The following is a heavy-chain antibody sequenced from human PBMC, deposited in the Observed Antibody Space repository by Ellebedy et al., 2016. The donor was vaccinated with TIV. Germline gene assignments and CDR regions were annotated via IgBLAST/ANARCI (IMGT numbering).Heavy chain of an antibody. CDR1: GFTFSVYR. Sequence: PGGSLRLSCAASGFTFSVYRMNWVRQAPGKGLEWVSSISSSSSYIHYVDSVKGRFTISRDNAKNSVYLEMNSLRAEDTAVYYCARGDYDYYFDYWGQGTLVTVSS. CDR2: ISSSSSYI. D-gene: IGHD5-12*01. V-gene: IGHV3-21*06. CDR3: ARGDYDYYFDY. J-gene: IGHJ4*02.